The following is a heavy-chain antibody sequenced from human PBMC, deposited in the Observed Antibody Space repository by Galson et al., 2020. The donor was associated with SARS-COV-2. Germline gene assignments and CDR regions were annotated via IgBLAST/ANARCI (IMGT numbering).Heavy chain of an antibody. CDR2: IFSHDEQ. J-gene: IGHJ4*01. D-gene: IGHD2-15*01. Sequence: SGPTLVKPTEPLTLLCTVSESSLTNASMRVRWIRQPPGKALEWHAHIFSHDEQTHRTSLNSRLTVSKDTSKSQVVLTMTNIDPVDTATYYCARIFVDCSGGSCYCFLDDWGHGTLVTVSS. CDR1: ESSLTNASMR. CDR3: ARIFVDCSGGSCYCFLDD. V-gene: IGHV2-26*01.